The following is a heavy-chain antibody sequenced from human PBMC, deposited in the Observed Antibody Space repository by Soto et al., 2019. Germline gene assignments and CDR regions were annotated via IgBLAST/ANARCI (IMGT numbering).Heavy chain of an antibody. Sequence: QVQLVQSGAEVKKPGASVKVSCKGLGYNFIKYGINWVRQAPGQGLEWMGWISPYSGYTHSAQKFQGSPTLTTDTAATTAYMELRSLRSADTALYYCTREAIVVIPAAQPSHFDSWGPGTLVTVSS. CDR1: GYNFIKYG. J-gene: IGHJ4*02. CDR2: ISPYSGYT. D-gene: IGHD2-2*01. V-gene: IGHV1-18*01. CDR3: TREAIVVIPAAQPSHFDS.